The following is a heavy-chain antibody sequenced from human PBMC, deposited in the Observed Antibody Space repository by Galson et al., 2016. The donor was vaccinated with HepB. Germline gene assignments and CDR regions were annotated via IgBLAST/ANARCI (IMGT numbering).Heavy chain of an antibody. CDR2: TYYRSKWFN. CDR1: GDSVSSNSAA. V-gene: IGHV6-1*01. J-gene: IGHJ4*02. D-gene: IGHD6-13*01. Sequence: CAISGDSVSSNSAAWNWIRQSPSRGLEWLGRTYYRSKWFNDYAVSVKGRITINPDTSKNQFSLQLNSVTPEDTAVYFCARISNSSSWLVYWGQGTLVTVSS. CDR3: ARISNSSSWLVY.